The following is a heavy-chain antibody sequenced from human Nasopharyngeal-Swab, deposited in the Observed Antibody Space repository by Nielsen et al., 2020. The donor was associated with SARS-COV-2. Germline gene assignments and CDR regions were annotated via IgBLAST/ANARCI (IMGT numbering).Heavy chain of an antibody. D-gene: IGHD3-3*01. CDR1: GSSISSYY. V-gene: IGHV4-4*07. Sequence: SETLSLTCTVSGSSISSYYWSWIRQPAGKGLEWIGHIYTSGSTNYNPSLKSRVTMSVDTSKNQFSLKLSSVTAADTAVYYCARGLADFWSGYPDYWGQGTLVTVSS. CDR3: ARGLADFWSGYPDY. J-gene: IGHJ4*02. CDR2: IYTSGST.